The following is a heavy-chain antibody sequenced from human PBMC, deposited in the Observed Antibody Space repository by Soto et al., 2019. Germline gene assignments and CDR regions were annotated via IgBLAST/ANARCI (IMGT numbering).Heavy chain of an antibody. CDR3: TTDHPYYYDGSCYDH. D-gene: IGHD3-22*01. CDR1: GFIFSNAW. Sequence: EVQLVESGGGLVKPGGSLRLSCAASGFIFSNAWMNWVRQAPGKGLEWVGRIKSKTDGGTTDYVVPVKGRFTISRDDSKNTVYLQMNSLKTEDTGVYYYTTDHPYYYDGSCYDHWGQGTLVTVSS. V-gene: IGHV3-15*07. J-gene: IGHJ4*02. CDR2: IKSKTDGGTT.